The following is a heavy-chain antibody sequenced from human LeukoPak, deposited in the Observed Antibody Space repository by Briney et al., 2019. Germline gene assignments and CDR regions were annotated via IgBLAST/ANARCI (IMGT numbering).Heavy chain of an antibody. Sequence: SETLSLTCAVYGGSFXGYYWSWIRQPPGKGLEWIGEINHSGSTNYNPSLKSRVTISVDTSKNQFSLKLSSVTAADTAVYYCARGRIVGATTFAYWGQGTLVTVSS. CDR2: INHSGST. CDR1: GGSFXGYY. D-gene: IGHD1-26*01. CDR3: ARGRIVGATTFAY. J-gene: IGHJ4*02. V-gene: IGHV4-34*01.